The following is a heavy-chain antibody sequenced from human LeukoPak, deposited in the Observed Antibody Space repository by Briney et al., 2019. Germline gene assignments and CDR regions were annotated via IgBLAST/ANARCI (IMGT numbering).Heavy chain of an antibody. Sequence: GESLRLSCAASGFTFRKYALSWVRQAPGKGLEWVAAISANGGDTYYADSVKGLFTISRDNAKNTLYLLMHSLRAEDTGVYYCARAPSEVGGYYPEYFRHWGQGTLVTVSS. J-gene: IGHJ1*01. V-gene: IGHV3-23*01. D-gene: IGHD3-22*01. CDR3: ARAPSEVGGYYPEYFRH. CDR2: ISANGGDT. CDR1: GFTFRKYA.